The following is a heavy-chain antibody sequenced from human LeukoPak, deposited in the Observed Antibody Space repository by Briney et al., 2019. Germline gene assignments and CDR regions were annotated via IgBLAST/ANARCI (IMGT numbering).Heavy chain of an antibody. CDR2: FYSVSST. J-gene: IGHJ3*02. CDR1: GFTVSSNY. Sequence: GGSLRLSCAASGFTVSSNYMSWVRQAPGKGLEWVSVFYSVSSTYYADSVKGRFTISRDNSKNTLYLQMSSLRAEDTAVYYCAKTLISVAGTGAFDIWGQGTMVTVSS. V-gene: IGHV3-53*05. D-gene: IGHD6-19*01. CDR3: AKTLISVAGTGAFDI.